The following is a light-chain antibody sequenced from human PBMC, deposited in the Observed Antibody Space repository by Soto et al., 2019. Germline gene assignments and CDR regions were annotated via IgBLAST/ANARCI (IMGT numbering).Light chain of an antibody. V-gene: IGLV8-61*01. CDR2: STS. CDR1: SGSVSTAHN. Sequence: QTVVTQESSFSVSPGGTVTITCGLISGSVSTAHNPNWYQQTPGRAPRTLIYSTSTRSSGVPDRLSGSILGNKAALTITGAQADDESDYYCALFMGNGISVFGTGTKVTVL. CDR3: ALFMGNGISV. J-gene: IGLJ1*01.